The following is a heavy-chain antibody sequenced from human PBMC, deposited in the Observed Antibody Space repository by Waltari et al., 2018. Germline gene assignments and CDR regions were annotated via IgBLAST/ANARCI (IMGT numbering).Heavy chain of an antibody. Sequence: QVQLVESGGGVVQPGRSLRLPCAASGFTFSSYGMHWVRQAPGKGLEWVTVIWYDGSNKYYADSVKGRFTISRDNSKNTLYLQMNSLRAEDTAVYYCARGIGGAGTPSGYWGQGTLVTVSS. V-gene: IGHV3-33*01. CDR2: IWYDGSNK. CDR1: GFTFSSYG. D-gene: IGHD6-19*01. J-gene: IGHJ4*02. CDR3: ARGIGGAGTPSGY.